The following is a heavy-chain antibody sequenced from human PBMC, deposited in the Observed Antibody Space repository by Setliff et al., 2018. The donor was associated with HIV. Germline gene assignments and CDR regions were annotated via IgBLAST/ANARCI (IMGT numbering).Heavy chain of an antibody. D-gene: IGHD6-19*01. CDR2: VYTSGST. V-gene: IGHV4-61*09. CDR3: ARGDWYDFFDY. Sequence: SETLSLTCTVSGGSISSGTYYWSWIRQPAGKGLEWIGHVYTSGSTNYNPSLKSRVTISVDTSKNQFSLKLSSVAAADTAVYYCARGDWYDFFDYWGQGTLVTVSS. J-gene: IGHJ4*02. CDR1: GGSISSGTYY.